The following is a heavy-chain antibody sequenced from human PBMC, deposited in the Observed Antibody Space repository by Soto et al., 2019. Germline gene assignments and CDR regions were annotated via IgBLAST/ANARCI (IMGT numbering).Heavy chain of an antibody. V-gene: IGHV4-59*01. D-gene: IGHD6-13*01. J-gene: IGHJ4*02. CDR1: GGSISSYY. CDR2: IYYSGST. Sequence: SETLSLTCTVSGGSISSYYWSWIRQPPGKGLEWIGYIYYSGSTNYNPSLKSRVTISVDTSKNQFSLKLSSVTAADTAVYYCVRVGSWAAAGKGIDYWGQGTLVTVSS. CDR3: VRVGSWAAAGKGIDY.